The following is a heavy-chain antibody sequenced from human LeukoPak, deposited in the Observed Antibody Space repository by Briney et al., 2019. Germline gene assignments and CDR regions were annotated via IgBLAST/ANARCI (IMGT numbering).Heavy chain of an antibody. Sequence: GESLKISCKASGYTFTSYYMHWVRQAPGQGLEWMGIINPSGGSTSYAQKFQGRVTMTRDTSTSTVYMELSSLRSEDTAVYYCARPRDGYNYFDYWGQGILVTVSS. V-gene: IGHV1-46*01. J-gene: IGHJ4*02. CDR3: ARPRDGYNYFDY. CDR2: INPSGGST. D-gene: IGHD5-24*01. CDR1: GYTFTSYY.